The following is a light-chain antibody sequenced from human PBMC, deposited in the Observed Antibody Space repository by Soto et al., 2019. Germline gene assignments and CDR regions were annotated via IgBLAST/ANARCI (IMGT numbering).Light chain of an antibody. CDR1: QTISSS. V-gene: IGKV3-11*01. J-gene: IGKJ3*01. CDR2: DAS. Sequence: ETVLTQSPATLSLSPGDSATLSCRASQTISSSLAWYQQTPGQAPRLLIYDASKRATGIPARFSGSGSGTDFTLTISSLEPEDFAVYYCQQRFTWPSFGPGTKVDIK. CDR3: QQRFTWPS.